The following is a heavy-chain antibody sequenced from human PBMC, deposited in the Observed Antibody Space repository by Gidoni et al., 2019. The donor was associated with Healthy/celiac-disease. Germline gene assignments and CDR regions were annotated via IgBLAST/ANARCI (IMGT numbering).Heavy chain of an antibody. J-gene: IGHJ5*02. CDR3: ARADGTLRYFAGLVIDKKFDP. Sequence: QVQLQQWGAGLLKPSETLSLTCAVYGGSFSGYYWSWIRQPPGKGLEWIGEINHSGSTNYNPSLKSRVTISVDTSKNQFSLKLSSVTAADTAVYYCARADGTLRYFAGLVIDKKFDPWGQGTLVTVSS. D-gene: IGHD3-9*01. CDR2: INHSGST. CDR1: GGSFSGYY. V-gene: IGHV4-34*01.